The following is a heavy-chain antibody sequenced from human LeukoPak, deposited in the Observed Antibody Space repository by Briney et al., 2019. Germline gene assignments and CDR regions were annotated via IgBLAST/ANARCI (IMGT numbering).Heavy chain of an antibody. CDR3: AKEGAAGNYFDY. D-gene: IGHD6-13*01. Sequence: PGGSLRLSCAASGFTFSTYWMHWVRQAPGKGLVWVSRITPDGTSTTYADSVKGRFTISRDNAKNTLYVQMNSLRAEDTAVYYCAKEGAAGNYFDYWGQGTLVTVSS. J-gene: IGHJ4*02. V-gene: IGHV3-74*01. CDR1: GFTFSTYW. CDR2: ITPDGTST.